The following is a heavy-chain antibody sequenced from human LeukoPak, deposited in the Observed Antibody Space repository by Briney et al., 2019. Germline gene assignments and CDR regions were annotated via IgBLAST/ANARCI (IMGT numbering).Heavy chain of an antibody. CDR3: ARDADILAAFDI. D-gene: IGHD2-15*01. V-gene: IGHV4-38-2*02. CDR1: GYSISSGYF. Sequence: SETLSLTCAVSGYSISSGYFWGWIRQPSVKGLEWIASMYHRGRTYHNPSLKSRVTISVDRSKNQFSLKLSSVTAADTAVYYCARDADILAAFDIWGQGTMVTVSS. CDR2: MYHRGRT. J-gene: IGHJ3*02.